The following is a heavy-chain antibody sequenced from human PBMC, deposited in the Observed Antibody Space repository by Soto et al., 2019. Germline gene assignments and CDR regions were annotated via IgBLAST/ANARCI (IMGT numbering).Heavy chain of an antibody. D-gene: IGHD6-19*01. Sequence: SSETLSLTCSVSGGSISNYYGSWIRQPPGKGLEWIGYIYYSGSTNYNPSLKSRVTMSIDMSKNQFSLKLSSVTAADTAVYYCARVSHSSHTAWSDLWGPGTMVTVSS. CDR2: IYYSGST. CDR1: GGSISNYY. V-gene: IGHV4-59*01. CDR3: ARVSHSSHTAWSDL. J-gene: IGHJ5*02.